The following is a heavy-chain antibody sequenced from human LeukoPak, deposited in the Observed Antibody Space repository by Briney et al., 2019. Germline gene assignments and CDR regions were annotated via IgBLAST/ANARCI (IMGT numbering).Heavy chain of an antibody. J-gene: IGHJ4*02. CDR1: RYSFTSYW. Sequence: GESLKISCKGSRYSFTSYWIGWVRQMPGKGLEWMGIIYPGDSDTRYSPSFQGQVTISADKSISTAYLQWSSLKASDTAMYYCARPHVYYDFWSGYSPTYYFDYWGQGTLVTVSS. CDR2: IYPGDSDT. D-gene: IGHD3-3*01. V-gene: IGHV5-51*01. CDR3: ARPHVYYDFWSGYSPTYYFDY.